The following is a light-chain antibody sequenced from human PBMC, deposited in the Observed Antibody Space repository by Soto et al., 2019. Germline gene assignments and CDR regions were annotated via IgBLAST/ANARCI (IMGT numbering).Light chain of an antibody. CDR3: QQYNNWPPFT. V-gene: IGKV3-15*01. CDR2: GAS. CDR1: QSVSSN. Sequence: EIVMTQSPATLSVSPGERATLSCRASQSVSSNLAWYQQKPGQAPRLLIYGASTRATGIPARFSGSGSGTEFTLTISSLQSEDFAVYYCQQYNNWPPFTCGPGTKVVIK. J-gene: IGKJ3*01.